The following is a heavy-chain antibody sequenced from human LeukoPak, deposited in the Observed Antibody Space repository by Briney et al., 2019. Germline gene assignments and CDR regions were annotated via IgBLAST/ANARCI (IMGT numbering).Heavy chain of an antibody. CDR3: ARKGSGWNYFDY. CDR1: GLSLTTSGMC. Sequence: SGPTLVNPTQTLTLTCTFSGLSLTTSGMCVSWIRQPPGKALEWLARIDWDGDEWYSTSLRTRLTISKDTSKNQVVLTMTNMDPVDTATYYCARKGSGWNYFDYWGRGTLVTVSS. J-gene: IGHJ4*02. D-gene: IGHD6-19*01. CDR2: IDWDGDE. V-gene: IGHV2-70*11.